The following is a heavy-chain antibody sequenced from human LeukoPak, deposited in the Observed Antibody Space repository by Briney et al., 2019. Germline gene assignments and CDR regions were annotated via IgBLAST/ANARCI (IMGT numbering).Heavy chain of an antibody. CDR1: GFTFSSYA. D-gene: IGHD5-18*01. Sequence: PGGSLRLSCAASGFTFSSYAMCWVRQAPGKGLEWVSAISGSGGSTYYADSVKGRFTISRDNSKNTLYLQMNSLRAEDTAVYYCAKPSRRGYSYGYAGNNWFDPWGQGTLVTVSS. V-gene: IGHV3-23*01. J-gene: IGHJ5*02. CDR3: AKPSRRGYSYGYAGNNWFDP. CDR2: ISGSGGST.